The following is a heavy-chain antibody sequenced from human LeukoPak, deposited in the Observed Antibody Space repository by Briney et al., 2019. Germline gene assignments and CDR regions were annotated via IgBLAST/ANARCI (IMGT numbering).Heavy chain of an antibody. CDR1: GDSISSAGYS. J-gene: IGHJ4*02. Sequence: SETLSLTCSVSGDSISSAGYSWSWIRQPPGKGREWIGYFYHSGTTYYNPSLKSRVTISIDRSKNQCSLKLNSVTAADTALYYCVTTWPLSHDFDYWGQGILVTVSS. V-gene: IGHV4-30-2*01. CDR3: VTTWPLSHDFDY. CDR2: FYHSGTT. D-gene: IGHD2/OR15-2a*01.